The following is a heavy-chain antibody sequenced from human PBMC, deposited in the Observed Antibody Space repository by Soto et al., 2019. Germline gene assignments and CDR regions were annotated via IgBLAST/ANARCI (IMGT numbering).Heavy chain of an antibody. V-gene: IGHV3-30-3*01. J-gene: IGHJ4*02. Sequence: PGGSLRLSCAAPGFTFSSYAMHWVRQAPGKGLEWVAVISYDGSNKYYADSVKGRFTISRDNSKNTLYLQMNSLRAEDTAVYYCAKDPMVSGLDYFDYWGQGTLVTVPS. CDR3: AKDPMVSGLDYFDY. CDR1: GFTFSSYA. CDR2: ISYDGSNK. D-gene: IGHD3-10*01.